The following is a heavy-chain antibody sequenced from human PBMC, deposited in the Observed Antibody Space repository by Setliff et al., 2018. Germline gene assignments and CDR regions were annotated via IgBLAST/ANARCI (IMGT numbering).Heavy chain of an antibody. J-gene: IGHJ4*02. CDR2: IYTSWST. CDR3: ARTGTYRYFDY. V-gene: IGHV4-61*09. CDR1: GDSISSRTYY. Sequence: SETLSLTCTVSGDSISSRTYYWSWIRQPAGKGLEWIGHIYTSWSTIYNPSLKSRLTISLDTSKNQFSLNLSSVTAADTAVYYCARTGTYRYFDYWGQGILVTVSS. D-gene: IGHD1-1*01.